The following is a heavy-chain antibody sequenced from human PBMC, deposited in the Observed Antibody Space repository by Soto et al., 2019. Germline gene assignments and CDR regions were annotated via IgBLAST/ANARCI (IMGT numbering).Heavy chain of an antibody. CDR1: GFTFTGFW. CDR3: ARTGDDY. J-gene: IGHJ4*02. D-gene: IGHD3-10*01. CDR2: INQDGSQR. V-gene: IGHV3-7*01. Sequence: EVQLVDSGGGLVQPGGSLRLSCAASGFTFTGFWMAWVRQAPGKGLEWVANINQDGSQRYYMDSVKGRFTISRDNAEKSLSLQKNSLRAEDTAVYYCARTGDDYWGQGTLVTVSS.